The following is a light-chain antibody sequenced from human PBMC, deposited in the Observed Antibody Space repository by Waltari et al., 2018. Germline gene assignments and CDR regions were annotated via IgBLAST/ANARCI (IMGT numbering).Light chain of an antibody. Sequence: IVLTQPPGPASLFAGERVTLCCRSSQSICSSSLAWYQQKPGQAPRLVIYRASRRATGIPDRFSGSGSGTDFSLTISRLEAEDFAVYYCQQYGTLPVTFGQGTKVEIK. CDR3: QQYGTLPVT. J-gene: IGKJ1*01. CDR1: QSICSSS. CDR2: RAS. V-gene: IGKV3-20*01.